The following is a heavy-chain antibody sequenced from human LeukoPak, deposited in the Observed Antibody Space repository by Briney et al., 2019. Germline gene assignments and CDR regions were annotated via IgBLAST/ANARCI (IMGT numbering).Heavy chain of an antibody. J-gene: IGHJ6*04. CDR1: GSTFSSYE. CDR3: AELGITMIGGV. CDR2: ISSSGSTI. D-gene: IGHD3-10*02. V-gene: IGHV3-48*03. Sequence: GGSLRLSCAASGSTFSSYEMNWVRQAPGKGLEWVSYISSSGSTIYYADSGKGRFTISRDNAKNSLYLQMNSLRAEDTAVYYCAELGITMIGGVWGKGTTVTISS.